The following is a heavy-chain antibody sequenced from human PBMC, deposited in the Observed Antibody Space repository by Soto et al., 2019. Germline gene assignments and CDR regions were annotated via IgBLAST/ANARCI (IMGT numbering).Heavy chain of an antibody. J-gene: IGHJ4*02. CDR3: AKLGGIAVFFD. V-gene: IGHV3-23*01. CDR2: ISGSGGST. D-gene: IGHD6-19*01. CDR1: GFTFCSYA. Sequence: EVQLLESGGGLVQPGASLRLSCAASGFTFCSYAMSWVRQAPGKGLEWVSAISGSGGSTYYADSVKGRFTISRDNSKNTLYLQMNSLRAEDTAVYYCAKLGGIAVFFDWGQGTLVTVSS.